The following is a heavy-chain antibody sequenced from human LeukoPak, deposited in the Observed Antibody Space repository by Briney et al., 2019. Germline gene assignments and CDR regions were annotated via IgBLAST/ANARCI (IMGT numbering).Heavy chain of an antibody. V-gene: IGHV3-21*04. CDR1: GSTFSSYS. Sequence: GRSLRLSCAASGSTFSSYSMNWVRQAPGKGLEWVSSISSSSSYIYYADSVKGRFTISRDNAKNSLYLQMNSLRAEDTAVYYCARDIGRQLGYYYGMDVWGQGTTVTVSS. J-gene: IGHJ6*02. D-gene: IGHD6-6*01. CDR2: ISSSSSYI. CDR3: ARDIGRQLGYYYGMDV.